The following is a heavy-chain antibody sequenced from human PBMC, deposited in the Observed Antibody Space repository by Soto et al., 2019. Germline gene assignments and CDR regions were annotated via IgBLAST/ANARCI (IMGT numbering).Heavy chain of an antibody. CDR1: GYTFTSYA. Sequence: ASVKVSCQASGYTFTSYAMHWVRQAPGQRLEWMGWIHAGNGNTKYSQKFQGQFTITRDNAKNTLYLQMTSLGRDDTALYFYAKSGHFDMFTDQGGFDPWGQGTLVTASS. D-gene: IGHD3-16*01. J-gene: IGHJ5*02. V-gene: IGHV1-3*01. CDR2: IHAGNGNT. CDR3: AKSGHFDMFTDQGGFDP.